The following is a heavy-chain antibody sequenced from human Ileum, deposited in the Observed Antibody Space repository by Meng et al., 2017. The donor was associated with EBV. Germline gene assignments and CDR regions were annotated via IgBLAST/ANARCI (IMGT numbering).Heavy chain of an antibody. CDR3: ANRRPASGPLGDY. CDR1: GASIRSTNW. Sequence: GRPQESGPGVVKPVATLSPTLAVSGASIRSTNWWSWVRQPPGKGLEWIGDIYHSGSTNYNPSLKSRVTISIDASKNQFSLKVTSVTAADTAMYYCANRRPASGPLGDYWGQGTLVTVSS. J-gene: IGHJ4*02. V-gene: IGHV4-4*02. CDR2: IYHSGST. D-gene: IGHD2-2*01.